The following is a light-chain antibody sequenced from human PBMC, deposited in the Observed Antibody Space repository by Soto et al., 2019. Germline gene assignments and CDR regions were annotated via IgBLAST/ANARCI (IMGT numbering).Light chain of an antibody. Sequence: QPVLTQSPSASASLGASVKLTCTLSSGHSTYAIAWHQQQAEKGPRYLMKLNSDGSHSKGDGIPDRFSGSSSGAERYLTISSLQSEDEADYYCQTWDTGIHVFGGGTKLTVL. CDR2: LNSDGSH. V-gene: IGLV4-69*01. CDR3: QTWDTGIHV. CDR1: SGHSTYA. J-gene: IGLJ3*02.